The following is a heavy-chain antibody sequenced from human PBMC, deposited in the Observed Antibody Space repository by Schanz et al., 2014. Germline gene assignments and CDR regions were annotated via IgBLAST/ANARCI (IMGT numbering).Heavy chain of an antibody. Sequence: EGQLLESGGGLIQPGGSLRLSCAASGFTFSSYSMNWVRQAPGKGLEWVSSISSSSSYIYYADSVKGRFTISRDNAKISLYLQMNSLRVEDTAVYYCARDTSYGMDVWGQGTTVTVSS. CDR2: ISSSSSYI. J-gene: IGHJ6*02. CDR1: GFTFSSYS. CDR3: ARDTSYGMDV. V-gene: IGHV3-21*01.